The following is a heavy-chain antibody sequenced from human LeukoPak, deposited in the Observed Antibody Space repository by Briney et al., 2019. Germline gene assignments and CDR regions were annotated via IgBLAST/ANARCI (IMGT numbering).Heavy chain of an antibody. J-gene: IGHJ6*03. Sequence: SETLSLTCTVSGGSISSYYWSWIRQPPGKGLEWIGYIYYSGSTNYNPSLKSRVTISVDTSKNQFSLKLSSVTAADTAVYYCARGRYCSSTSCYRGYYYMDVWGKGTTVTVSS. CDR1: GGSISSYY. D-gene: IGHD2-2*01. CDR2: IYYSGST. V-gene: IGHV4-59*01. CDR3: ARGRYCSSTSCYRGYYYMDV.